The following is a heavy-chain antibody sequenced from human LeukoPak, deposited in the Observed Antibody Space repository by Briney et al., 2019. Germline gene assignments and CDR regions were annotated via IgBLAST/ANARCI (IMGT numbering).Heavy chain of an antibody. Sequence: KPSETLSLTCAVSGYSISSDYYWGWIRQPPGKGLEWIGSIHYSGSPYYINYRGSTFYNPSLKSRVTISVDTSKNEFSLKLSSVIAADTAIYYCARNDSGGFDAFDIWGQGTMVTVSS. D-gene: IGHD3-22*01. V-gene: IGHV4-38-2*01. CDR2: IHYSGSP. CDR1: GYSISSDYY. J-gene: IGHJ3*02. CDR3: ARNDSGGFDAFDI.